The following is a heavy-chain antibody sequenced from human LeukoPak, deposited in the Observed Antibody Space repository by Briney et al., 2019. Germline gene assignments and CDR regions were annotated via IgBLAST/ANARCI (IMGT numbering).Heavy chain of an antibody. V-gene: IGHV4-34*01. CDR1: GGSFSGYY. CDR3: ARGLPMNDAFDI. CDR2: INHSGST. Sequence: SETLSLTCAVYGGSFSGYYWSWIRQPPGKGLEWIGEINHSGSTNYNPSLKSRVTISVDTSKNQFSLKLSSVTAADTAVYYCARGLPMNDAFDIWGQGTMVTVSS. J-gene: IGHJ3*02. D-gene: IGHD3-22*01.